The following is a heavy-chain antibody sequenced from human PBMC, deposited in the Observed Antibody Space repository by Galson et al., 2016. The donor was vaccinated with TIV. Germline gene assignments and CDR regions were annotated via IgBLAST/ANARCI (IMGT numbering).Heavy chain of an antibody. D-gene: IGHD3-16*01. CDR1: GYTFTGYY. Sequence: SVKVSCKASGYTFTGYYMHWVRQAPGQGLEWMGRVNPNSGDTEYAQKFQSRVSLTWDTSINTAYMELTRLTSDDTVVYYCARASFGGAFDIWGQGTMVTVSS. CDR2: VNPNSGDT. J-gene: IGHJ3*02. V-gene: IGHV1-2*05. CDR3: ARASFGGAFDI.